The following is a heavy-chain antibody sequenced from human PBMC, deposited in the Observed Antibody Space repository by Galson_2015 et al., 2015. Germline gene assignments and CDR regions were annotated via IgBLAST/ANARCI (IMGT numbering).Heavy chain of an antibody. CDR1: GYTFTSYA. CDR3: ARGIRITIFGVVIRGGMDV. Sequence: SVKVSCKASGYTFTSYAMNWVRQAPGQGLEWMGWFNTNTGNPTYAQGFTGRFVFSLDTSVSTAYLQISSLKAEDTAVYYCARGIRITIFGVVIRGGMDVWGQGTTVTVSS. V-gene: IGHV7-4-1*02. D-gene: IGHD3-3*01. CDR2: FNTNTGNP. J-gene: IGHJ6*02.